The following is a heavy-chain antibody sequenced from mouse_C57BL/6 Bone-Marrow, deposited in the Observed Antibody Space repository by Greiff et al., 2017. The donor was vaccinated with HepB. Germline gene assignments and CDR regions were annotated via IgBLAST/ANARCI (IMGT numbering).Heavy chain of an antibody. CDR3: VRDRDGSSYWYFDV. CDR2: IRSKSSNYAT. J-gene: IGHJ1*03. D-gene: IGHD1-1*01. Sequence: EVMLVESGGGLVQPKGSLKLSCAASGFTFNTYAMHWVRQAPGKGLEWVARIRSKSSNYATYYADSVKDRFTISRDDSQSMLYLQMNNLKTEDTAMYYCVRDRDGSSYWYFDVWGTGTTVTVSS. CDR1: GFTFNTYA. V-gene: IGHV10-3*01.